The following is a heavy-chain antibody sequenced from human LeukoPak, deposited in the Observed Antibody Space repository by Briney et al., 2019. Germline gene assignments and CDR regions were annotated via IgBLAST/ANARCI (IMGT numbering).Heavy chain of an antibody. D-gene: IGHD3-22*01. CDR1: GFRFSSYW. Sequence: PGGSLRLSCAASGFRFSSYWMTWVRQTPGKGLEWVANIKRDGSVEYYVDSVKGRFTITRDNTKNSLHLQMNSLRAEDTAVYYCARDSNPHGSGYYFDAFDMWGQGTMVTVSS. CDR3: ARDSNPHGSGYYFDAFDM. V-gene: IGHV3-7*01. CDR2: IKRDGSVE. J-gene: IGHJ3*02.